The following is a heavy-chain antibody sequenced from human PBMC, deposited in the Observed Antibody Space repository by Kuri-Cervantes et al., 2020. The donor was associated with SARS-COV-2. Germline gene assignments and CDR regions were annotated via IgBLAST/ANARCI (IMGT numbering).Heavy chain of an antibody. Sequence: SETLSLTCAVYGGSFSGYYWSWIRQPPGKGLEWIGEINHSGSTNYNPSLKSRVTISVDTSKNRFSLKLSSVTAADTAVYYCARGRVLLWFGELYFDYWGQGTLVTVSS. CDR2: INHSGST. CDR1: GGSFSGYY. CDR3: ARGRVLLWFGELYFDY. V-gene: IGHV4-34*01. J-gene: IGHJ4*02. D-gene: IGHD3-10*01.